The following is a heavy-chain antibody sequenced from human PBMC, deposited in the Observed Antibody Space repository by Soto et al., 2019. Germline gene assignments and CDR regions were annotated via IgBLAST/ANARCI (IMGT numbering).Heavy chain of an antibody. J-gene: IGHJ4*02. D-gene: IGHD3-22*01. CDR2: INPNSGGT. V-gene: IGHV1-2*02. CDR3: ARRKGDYYDSSGYHYYFDY. Sequence: QVQLVQSGAEVKKPGASVKVSCKASGYTFTGYYMHWVRQAPGQGLEWMGWINPNSGGTKSAQKFQGRVTMTRDTSISTAYMELRRLRSDDTAVYYCARRKGDYYDSSGYHYYFDYWGQGTLVTVSS. CDR1: GYTFTGYY.